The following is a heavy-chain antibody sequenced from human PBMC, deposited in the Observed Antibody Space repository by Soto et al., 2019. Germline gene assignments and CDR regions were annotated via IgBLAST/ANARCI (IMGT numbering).Heavy chain of an antibody. CDR3: ANGGSAKTGYSCGYGGDYYGMDV. Sequence: QVQLVESGGGVVQPGRSLRLSCAASGFTFSSYAMHWVRQAPGKGLEGVAVISYDGSNKYYADSVKGRVNISRDNSNNTMYVQMNSLREEGTAVYYCANGGSAKTGYSCGYGGDYYGMDVWGQGTTVTVSS. CDR1: GFTFSSYA. D-gene: IGHD5-18*01. CDR2: ISYDGSNK. V-gene: IGHV3-30*18. J-gene: IGHJ6*02.